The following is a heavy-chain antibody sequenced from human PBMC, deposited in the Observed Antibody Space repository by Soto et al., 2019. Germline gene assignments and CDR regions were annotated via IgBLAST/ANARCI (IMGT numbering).Heavy chain of an antibody. CDR3: AGELYPPLFDY. J-gene: IGHJ4*02. CDR2: VYHSGST. V-gene: IGHV4-30-4*01. CDR1: GDSISSADYY. Sequence: QVQLQESGPGLVKPSQTLSLTCTVSGDSISSADYYWSWIRQPPGQGLEWIGYVYHSGSTYYNPSHKSRVTFTIDTSKNQSSLKLRSVTAAATAVYYWAGELYPPLFDYWGQGTLVTVSS. D-gene: IGHD2-8*01.